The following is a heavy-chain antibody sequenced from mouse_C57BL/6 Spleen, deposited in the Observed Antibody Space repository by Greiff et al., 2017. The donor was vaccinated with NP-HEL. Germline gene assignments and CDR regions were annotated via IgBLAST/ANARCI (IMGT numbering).Heavy chain of an antibody. Sequence: VQLQQPGAELVKPGASVKLSCKASGYTFTSYWMHWVKQRPGRGLEWIGRIDPNRGGTTYNEKFKSKAPLTVDKPSSTAYLPLSSLTSEDAAVDYCARDTTVVAGRVDYWGQGTTLTVSS. CDR3: ARDTTVVAGRVDY. J-gene: IGHJ2*01. V-gene: IGHV1-72*01. CDR2: IDPNRGGT. D-gene: IGHD1-1*01. CDR1: GYTFTSYW.